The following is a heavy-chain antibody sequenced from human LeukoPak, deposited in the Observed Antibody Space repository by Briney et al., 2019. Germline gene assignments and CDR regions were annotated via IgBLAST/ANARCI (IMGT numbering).Heavy chain of an antibody. CDR1: GFTFSSYA. Sequence: GGSLRLSCAASGFTFSSYAMSWVRQAPGKGLEWVSAISGSGGGTYYADSVKGRFTISRDNSKNTLYLQMNSLRAEDTAVYYCASRGLLLWFGEFSYWGQGTLVTVSS. V-gene: IGHV3-23*01. CDR3: ASRGLLLWFGEFSY. CDR2: ISGSGGGT. J-gene: IGHJ4*02. D-gene: IGHD3-10*01.